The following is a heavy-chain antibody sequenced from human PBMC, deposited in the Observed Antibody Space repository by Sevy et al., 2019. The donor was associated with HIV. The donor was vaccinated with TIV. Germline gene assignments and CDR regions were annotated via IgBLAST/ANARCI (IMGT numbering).Heavy chain of an antibody. CDR3: ARDRDGSGSSGGYGMDV. CDR2: ISSASSYI. V-gene: IGHV3-21*01. J-gene: IGHJ6*02. D-gene: IGHD3-10*01. Sequence: GGSRLSCVDSGFTFSTYSMNWVRQAPGKGLQWVSSISSASSYIYYADSVKGRFTISRDNAKKSLYLQMNNLRAEDTAVYYCARDRDGSGSSGGYGMDVWGQGTTVTVSS. CDR1: GFTFSTYS.